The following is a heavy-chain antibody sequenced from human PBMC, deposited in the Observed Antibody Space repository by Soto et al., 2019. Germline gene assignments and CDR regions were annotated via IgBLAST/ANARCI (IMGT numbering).Heavy chain of an antibody. J-gene: IGHJ6*03. CDR2: MNPNSGNT. CDR1: GYTFTSFD. CDR3: ARAPSTMSSYLDV. V-gene: IGHV1-8*01. Sequence: QVQLVQSGAEVKRPGASVKVSCKASGYTFTSFDIHWVRQAPGQGLEWMGWMNPNSGNTDYEQRFQGRVTMTRDTSIITAYMELSSLRSEDTAVYYCARAPSTMSSYLDVWGKGTTVTVSS. D-gene: IGHD5-12*01.